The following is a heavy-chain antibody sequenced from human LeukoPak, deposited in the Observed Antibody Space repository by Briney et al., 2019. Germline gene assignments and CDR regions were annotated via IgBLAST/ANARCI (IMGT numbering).Heavy chain of an antibody. D-gene: IGHD2-15*01. CDR1: GFTFSSYW. Sequence: GGSLRLSCAASGFTFSSYWMSWVRQAPGKGLEWVANIKQDGSEKYYVDSVKGRFTISRDNAKNSLYLQMNSLRAEDTAVYYCARDIVVVVAATPVWFDPWGQGTLVTVSS. CDR3: ARDIVVVVAATPVWFDP. CDR2: IKQDGSEK. V-gene: IGHV3-7*01. J-gene: IGHJ5*02.